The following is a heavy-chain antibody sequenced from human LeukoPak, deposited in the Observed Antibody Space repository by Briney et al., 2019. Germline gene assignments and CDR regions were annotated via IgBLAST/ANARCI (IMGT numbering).Heavy chain of an antibody. D-gene: IGHD6-19*01. CDR2: IYYSGST. CDR1: GGSISSSRYY. CDR3: TNIYVYSSGQKGYYFDY. J-gene: IGHJ4*02. V-gene: IGHV4-39*01. Sequence: SETMSLTCTVSGGSISSSRYYWGWIRQPPGKGLEWIGGIYYSGSTYYNPSLKSRVTISVDTSKNQFSLKLSSVTAADTAVYYCTNIYVYSSGQKGYYFDYWSEGTLVTVSS.